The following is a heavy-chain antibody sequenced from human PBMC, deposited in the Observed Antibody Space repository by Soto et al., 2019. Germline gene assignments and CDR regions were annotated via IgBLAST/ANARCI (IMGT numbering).Heavy chain of an antibody. Sequence: PSETLSLTCAVYGGSFSGYYWSWIRQPPGKGLEWIGEINHSGSTNYNPSLKSRVTISVDTSKNQFSLKLSSVTAADTAVYYCARGDWYYYYYGMDVWGQGTTVTVS. V-gene: IGHV4-34*01. CDR3: ARGDWYYYYYGMDV. D-gene: IGHD3-9*01. CDR2: INHSGST. CDR1: GGSFSGYY. J-gene: IGHJ6*02.